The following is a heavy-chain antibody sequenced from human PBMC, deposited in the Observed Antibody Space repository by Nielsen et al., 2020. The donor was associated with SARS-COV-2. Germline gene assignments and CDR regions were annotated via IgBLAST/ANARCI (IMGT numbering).Heavy chain of an antibody. CDR3: ARGGFLEMATIESY. D-gene: IGHD5-24*01. CDR2: INPNSGGT. V-gene: IGHV1-2*04. CDR1: GYTFTGYY. Sequence: ASVKVSCKASGYTFTGYYMHWVRQAPGQGLEWMGWINPNSGGTNYAQKFQGWVTMTRDTSISTAYMELSRLRSDDTAVYYCARGGFLEMATIESYWGQGTLVTVSS. J-gene: IGHJ4*02.